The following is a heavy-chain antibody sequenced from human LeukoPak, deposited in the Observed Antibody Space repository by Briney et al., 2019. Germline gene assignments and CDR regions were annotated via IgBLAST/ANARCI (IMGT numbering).Heavy chain of an antibody. J-gene: IGHJ5*02. CDR2: IKQDGSEK. V-gene: IGHV3-7*01. CDR3: ARVSRSVRGPNWFDP. D-gene: IGHD3-10*01. CDR1: GFTFSSYW. Sequence: GGSLRLSCAASGFTFSSYWMSWVRQAPGKGPEWVANIKQDGSEKYYVDSVKGRFTISRDNAKNSLYLQMNSLRAEDTAVYYCARVSRSVRGPNWFDPWGQGTLVTVSS.